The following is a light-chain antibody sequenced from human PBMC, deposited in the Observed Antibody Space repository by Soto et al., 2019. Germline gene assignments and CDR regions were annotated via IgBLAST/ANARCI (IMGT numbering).Light chain of an antibody. CDR2: GAS. J-gene: IGKJ3*01. Sequence: DSEMSRSQSSLCASVGDRHSITCRASQTISNYLNWYQQKSGKAPKVLIYGASRLQSGVPSRYSGSGVGTDFTLTISGLQPEDFATYYCQQSYSSPYTFGPGTKVDIK. CDR3: QQSYSSPYT. CDR1: QTISNY. V-gene: IGKV1-39*01.